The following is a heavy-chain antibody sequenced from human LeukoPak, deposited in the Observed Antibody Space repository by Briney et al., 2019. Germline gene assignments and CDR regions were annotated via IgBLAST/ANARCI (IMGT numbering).Heavy chain of an antibody. Sequence: SGTLSLTCDVSGATINTTNWWSWVRQPPGKGLEWIGEIYHSGSTNYNPSLRSRVIVSIDTSKNQVSLKLSSVTAADTAVYYCARVLSGSNFDYWGQGTLVTVSS. V-gene: IGHV4-4*02. J-gene: IGHJ4*02. CDR3: ARVLSGSNFDY. D-gene: IGHD3-22*01. CDR1: GATINTTNW. CDR2: IYHSGST.